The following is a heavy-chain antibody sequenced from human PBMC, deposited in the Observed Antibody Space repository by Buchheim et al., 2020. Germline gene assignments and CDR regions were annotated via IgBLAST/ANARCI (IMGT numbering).Heavy chain of an antibody. CDR2: IYYSGTT. CDR3: ARKYCSGGSCYGIGGD. V-gene: IGHV4-30-4*01. D-gene: IGHD2-15*01. Sequence: QVQLQESGPGLVTPSQTLSLTCTVSGGSINNGDYYWSWIRQSPVKGLEWIGYIYYSGTTYYNPSLKSRVTLPVDAPKNQFSLMVNSVPAADTAIYYCARKYCSGGSCYGIGGDWGQGT. CDR1: GGSINNGDYY. J-gene: IGHJ4*02.